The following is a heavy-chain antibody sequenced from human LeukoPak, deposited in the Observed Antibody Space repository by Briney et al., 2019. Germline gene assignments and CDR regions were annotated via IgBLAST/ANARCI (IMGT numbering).Heavy chain of an antibody. CDR2: ISYDGSNK. CDR3: AKEYR. CDR1: GFTFSSYA. Sequence: GRSLRLSCAASGFTFSSYAMHWVRQAPGKGLEWVAVISYDGSNKYYADSVKGRFTISRDNSKNTLYLQMNSLRAEDTAVYYCAKEYRWGQGTLVTVSS. D-gene: IGHD3-16*02. J-gene: IGHJ4*02. V-gene: IGHV3-30*04.